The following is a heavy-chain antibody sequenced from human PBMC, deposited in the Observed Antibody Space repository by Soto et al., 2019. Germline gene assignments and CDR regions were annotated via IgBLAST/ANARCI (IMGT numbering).Heavy chain of an antibody. J-gene: IGHJ4*02. CDR1: GFTFSSYA. V-gene: IGHV3-23*01. D-gene: IGHD2-2*01. CDR2: ISGSGGST. CDR3: AKGNSFYCSSTSCYLY. Sequence: GGSLRLSCAASGFTFSSYAMSWVRQAPGKGLEWVSAISGSGGSTYYADSVKGRFTISRDNSKNTLYLQMNSLRAEDTAVYYCAKGNSFYCSSTSCYLYWGQGTLVTVSS.